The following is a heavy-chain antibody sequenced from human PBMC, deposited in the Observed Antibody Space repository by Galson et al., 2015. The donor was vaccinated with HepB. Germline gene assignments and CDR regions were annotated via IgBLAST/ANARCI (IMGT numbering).Heavy chain of an antibody. J-gene: IGHJ4*02. V-gene: IGHV3-33*01. Sequence: SLRLSCAASGFTFSSYGMHWVRQAPGKGLEWVAVIWYDGSNKYYADSVKGRFTISRDNSKNTLYLQMNSLRAEDTAVYYCARDYQQLVPGIDYWGQGTLVTVSS. CDR2: IWYDGSNK. D-gene: IGHD6-13*01. CDR3: ARDYQQLVPGIDY. CDR1: GFTFSSYG.